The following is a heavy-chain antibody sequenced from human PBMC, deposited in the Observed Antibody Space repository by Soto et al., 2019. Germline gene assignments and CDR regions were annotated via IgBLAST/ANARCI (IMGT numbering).Heavy chain of an antibody. CDR3: AHSHTYYYDSSGYYYRSYYFDY. CDR2: IYWDDDK. Sequence: QITLKESGPTLVKPTQTLTLTCTFSGFSLSTNKVGVGWIRQPPGKALEWLALIYWDDDKRYSPSLKSRLTNTNDTSKNQVVLTMTKMDPVDTATYYCAHSHTYYYDSSGYYYRSYYFDYWGQGTLVTVSS. V-gene: IGHV2-5*02. D-gene: IGHD3-22*01. CDR1: GFSLSTNKVG. J-gene: IGHJ4*02.